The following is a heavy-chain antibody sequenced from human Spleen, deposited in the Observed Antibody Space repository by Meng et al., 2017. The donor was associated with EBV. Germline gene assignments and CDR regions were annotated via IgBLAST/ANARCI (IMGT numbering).Heavy chain of an antibody. CDR2: LNTNAGNP. V-gene: IGHV7-4-1*02. CDR1: GYHFYSYD. CDR3: ARETTEEFDY. J-gene: IGHJ4*02. D-gene: IGHD1-1*01. Sequence: QIQFGTELKRTGASGELSCKSSGYHFYSYDMKWVTHAPGQGLEWMGWLNTNAGNPTYAQGFTGRFVFSLDTSVSTAYLQISRLKAEDTAVYYCARETTEEFDYWGQGTLVTVSS.